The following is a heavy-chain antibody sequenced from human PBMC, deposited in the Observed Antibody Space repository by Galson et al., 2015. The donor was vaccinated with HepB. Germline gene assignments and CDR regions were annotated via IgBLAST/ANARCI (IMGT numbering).Heavy chain of an antibody. D-gene: IGHD5-18*01. CDR3: ARDLGYEGLNWFDP. CDR1: GYTFTSYG. J-gene: IGHJ5*02. Sequence: SVKVSCKASGYTFTSYGISWVRQAPGQGLEWMGWISAYNGNTNYAQKLQGRVTMTTDTSTSTAYMELRSLRSDDTAVYYCARDLGYEGLNWFDPWGQGTLVTVSS. CDR2: ISAYNGNT. V-gene: IGHV1-18*01.